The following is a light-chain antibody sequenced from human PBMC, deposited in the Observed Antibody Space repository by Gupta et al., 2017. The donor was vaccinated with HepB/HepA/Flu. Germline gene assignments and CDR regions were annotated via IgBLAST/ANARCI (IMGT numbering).Light chain of an antibody. CDR1: SSDVGAYNY. Sequence: QSALTQPASVSGSPGQPITISCTGTSSDVGAYNYVSWYQHHPGKAHKVMTYDVTNRPSGVSNRFSGSKSGNTASLTISGLQAADEADYYCSSYTTSRTVVFGGGTKLTVL. CDR3: SSYTTSRTVV. CDR2: DVT. V-gene: IGLV2-14*03. J-gene: IGLJ2*01.